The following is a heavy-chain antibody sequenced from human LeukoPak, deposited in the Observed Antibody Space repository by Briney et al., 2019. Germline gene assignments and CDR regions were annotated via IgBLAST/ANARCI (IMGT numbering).Heavy chain of an antibody. CDR2: ISTYNGNT. J-gene: IGHJ6*02. Sequence: AASVKVSCTASDYTFTNYDIRWVRQAPGQGLEWMGWISTYNGNTNYAQKFQDRVTMTTDTSTSTAYMELRSLRSDDTAVYYCAREVTHHIYYGMDVWGQGTTVTVSS. CDR1: DYTFTNYD. V-gene: IGHV1-18*01. CDR3: AREVTHHIYYGMDV. D-gene: IGHD4-23*01.